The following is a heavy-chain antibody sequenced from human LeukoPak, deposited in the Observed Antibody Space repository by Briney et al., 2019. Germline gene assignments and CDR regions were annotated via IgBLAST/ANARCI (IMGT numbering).Heavy chain of an antibody. J-gene: IGHJ4*02. CDR3: ARGGEGRDGYNFPYFDY. D-gene: IGHD5-24*01. CDR2: INPSGGST. Sequence: AASVKVSCKASGYTSTDFYLHWVRQAPGQGLEWMGIINPSGGSTNYAQKFQGRVTVTRDTSTSTVYMQLSSLRSEDTAVYYCARGGEGRDGYNFPYFDYWGQGTLVTVSS. V-gene: IGHV1-46*01. CDR1: GYTSTDFY.